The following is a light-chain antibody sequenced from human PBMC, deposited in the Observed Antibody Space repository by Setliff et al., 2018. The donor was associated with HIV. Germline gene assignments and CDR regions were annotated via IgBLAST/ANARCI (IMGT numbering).Light chain of an antibody. CDR3: SSYTSTRSWV. Sequence: QSALAQPTSVSGSPGQSIAISCNGTGSDIGGYNYVSWYQQQPGKAPKLIIYVVNSRPSGISTRFSGSKSGYTASLTISGLQAEDEAVYFCSSYTSTRSWVFGGGTKVHRP. CDR1: GSDIGGYNY. CDR2: VVN. V-gene: IGLV2-14*03. J-gene: IGLJ3*02.